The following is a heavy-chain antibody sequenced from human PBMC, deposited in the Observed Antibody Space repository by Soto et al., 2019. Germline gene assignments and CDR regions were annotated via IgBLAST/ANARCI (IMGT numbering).Heavy chain of an antibody. Sequence: ASVKVSCKASGYTFTGYYMHWGRQAPGQGLEWMGWINPNSGGTNYAQKFQGWVTMTRDTSISTAYMELSRLRSDDTAVYYCARDRSNSSSWCAVEGDFDYWGQGTLVTVSS. J-gene: IGHJ4*02. CDR1: GYTFTGYY. CDR2: INPNSGGT. V-gene: IGHV1-2*04. CDR3: ARDRSNSSSWCAVEGDFDY. D-gene: IGHD6-13*01.